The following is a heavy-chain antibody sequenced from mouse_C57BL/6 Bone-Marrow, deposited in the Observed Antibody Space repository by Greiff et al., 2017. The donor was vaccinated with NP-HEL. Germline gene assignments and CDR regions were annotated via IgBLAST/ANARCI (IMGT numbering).Heavy chain of an antibody. D-gene: IGHD1-1*01. Sequence: QVQLQQSGAELARPGASVKLSCKASGYTFTSYGISWVKQRTGQGLEWIGEIYPRSGNTYYNEKFKGKATLTADKSSSTAYMELRSLTSEDSAVYFCARKSFGSNYFDYWGQGTTLTVSS. J-gene: IGHJ2*01. V-gene: IGHV1-81*01. CDR3: ARKSFGSNYFDY. CDR1: GYTFTSYG. CDR2: IYPRSGNT.